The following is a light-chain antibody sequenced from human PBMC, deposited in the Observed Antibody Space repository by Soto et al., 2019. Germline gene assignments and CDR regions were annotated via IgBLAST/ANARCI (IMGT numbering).Light chain of an antibody. CDR2: EVS. CDR1: SSDVGSYNL. J-gene: IGLJ1*01. Sequence: QSALTQPASVSGSPGPSITISCTRTSSDVGSYNLVSWYQQHPGKAPKLMIYEVSKRPSGVSNRFSGSKSGNTASLTISGLQAEHEADYYCCSYAGSSTLYVFGTGTKVTVL. CDR3: CSYAGSSTLYV. V-gene: IGLV2-23*02.